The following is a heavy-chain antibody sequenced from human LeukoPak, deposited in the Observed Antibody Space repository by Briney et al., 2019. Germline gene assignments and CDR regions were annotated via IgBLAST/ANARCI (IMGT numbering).Heavy chain of an antibody. CDR1: GFTFSSYA. J-gene: IGHJ6*02. CDR3: ARDRRMITFGGVIVIGYYYGMDV. D-gene: IGHD3-16*02. CDR2: ISYDGSNK. Sequence: PGRSLRLSCAASGFTFSSYAMHWVRQAPGKGLEWVAVISYDGSNKYYADSVKGRFTISRDNSKNTLYLQMNSLRAEDTAVYYCARDRRMITFGGVIVIGYYYGMDVWGQGTTVTVSS. V-gene: IGHV3-30-3*01.